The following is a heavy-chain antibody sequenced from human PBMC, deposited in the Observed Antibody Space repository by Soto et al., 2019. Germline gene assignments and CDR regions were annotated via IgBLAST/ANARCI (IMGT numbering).Heavy chain of an antibody. J-gene: IGHJ6*02. CDR2: IDPSDSYT. CDR3: ARQGDTLSYGMDV. V-gene: IGHV5-10-1*01. Sequence: EYLKISRKGSGYRFASYWIMWVRQMPGKGLEWMGRIDPSDSYTNYSPSFQGHVTISADKSISTAYLQWSSLKASDTAMYYWARQGDTLSYGMDVWGQGTTVTVSS. D-gene: IGHD3-9*01. CDR1: GYRFASYW.